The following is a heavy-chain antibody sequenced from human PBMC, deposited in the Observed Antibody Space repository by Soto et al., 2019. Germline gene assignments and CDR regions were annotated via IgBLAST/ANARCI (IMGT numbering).Heavy chain of an antibody. J-gene: IGHJ4*02. V-gene: IGHV3-48*01. D-gene: IGHD2-2*01. CDR1: GFTFSSYS. Sequence: EVQLVESGGGLVQPGGSLRLSCAASGFTFSSYSMNWVRQAPGKGLEWVSYISSSSSTIYYADSVKGRFTISRDNAKNSLYLQMNSLRVEDTAVYYCASLESDIVVVPAAMPGYWGQGTLVTVSS. CDR2: ISSSSSTI. CDR3: ASLESDIVVVPAAMPGY.